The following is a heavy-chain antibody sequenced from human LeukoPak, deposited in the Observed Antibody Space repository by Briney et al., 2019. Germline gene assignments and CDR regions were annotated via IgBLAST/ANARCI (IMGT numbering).Heavy chain of an antibody. CDR3: ARDYLGTSYYYYYMDV. D-gene: IGHD7-27*01. V-gene: IGHV1-2*02. Sequence: ASVKVSCKASGYTFTGYYMHWVRQAPGQGLEWMGWINPNSGGTNYAQKFQGRVTMTRDTSISTAYMELSRLRSDDTAVYYCARDYLGTSYYYYYMDVWGKGTTVTVSS. J-gene: IGHJ6*03. CDR1: GYTFTGYY. CDR2: INPNSGGT.